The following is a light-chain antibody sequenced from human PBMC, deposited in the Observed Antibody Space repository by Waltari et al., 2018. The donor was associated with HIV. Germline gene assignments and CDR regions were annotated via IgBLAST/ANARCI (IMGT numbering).Light chain of an antibody. Sequence: QSVLTQPPSVSAAPGQKVTISCSGSSANIGNNYVSWYQQLPGTAPKLLIYDNKKRPSGMPDRFSGSKSGPSATLGITGLQTGDEADYYCGTWDSGLSAVVFGGGTKLTVL. CDR3: GTWDSGLSAVV. V-gene: IGLV1-51*01. CDR1: SANIGNNY. CDR2: DNK. J-gene: IGLJ3*02.